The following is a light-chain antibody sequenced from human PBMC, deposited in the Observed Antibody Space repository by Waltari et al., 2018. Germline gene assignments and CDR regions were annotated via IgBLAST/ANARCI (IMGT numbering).Light chain of an antibody. CDR2: AAS. Sequence: VLTQSPGTLSLSPGERSTLSCRASQNIGKYLVWYQQRPGQPPRLIMYAASTRATGIPDRFSGSGYGTDFSLTISRLEPEDFAVYYCQNHERLPATFGQGTKVEIK. V-gene: IGKV3-20*01. CDR1: QNIGKY. J-gene: IGKJ1*01. CDR3: QNHERLPAT.